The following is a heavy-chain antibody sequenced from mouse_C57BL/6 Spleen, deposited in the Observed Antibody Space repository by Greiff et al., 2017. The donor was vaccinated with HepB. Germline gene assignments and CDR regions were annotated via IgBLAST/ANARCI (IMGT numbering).Heavy chain of an antibody. V-gene: IGHV1-59*01. D-gene: IGHD4-1*01. Sequence: QVQLQQPGAELVRPGTSVMLSCKASGYTFTSYWMHWVKQRPGQGLEWIGVIDPSDSYTNYNQKFKGKATLTVDTSSSTAYMQLSSLTSEDSAVYYCAREGTGKEDYWGQGTTLTVSS. CDR2: IDPSDSYT. J-gene: IGHJ2*01. CDR3: AREGTGKEDY. CDR1: GYTFTSYW.